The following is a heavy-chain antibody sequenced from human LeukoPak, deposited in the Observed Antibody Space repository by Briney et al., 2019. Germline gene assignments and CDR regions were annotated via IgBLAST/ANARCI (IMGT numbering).Heavy chain of an antibody. D-gene: IGHD6-13*01. CDR2: ISAYNGNT. CDR1: GGTFSSYG. CDR3: ARDGYTDKGNWFDP. V-gene: IGHV1-18*01. J-gene: IGHJ5*02. Sequence: GASVKVSCKASGGTFSSYGISWVRQAPGQGLEWMGWISAYNGNTNYAQKLQGRVTMTTDTSTSTAYMELRSLRSDDTAVYYCARDGYTDKGNWFDPWGQGTLVTVSS.